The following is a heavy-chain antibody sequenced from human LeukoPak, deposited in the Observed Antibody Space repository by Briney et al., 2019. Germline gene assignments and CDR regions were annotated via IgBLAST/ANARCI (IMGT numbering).Heavy chain of an antibody. CDR1: GYTFTGYY. J-gene: IGHJ3*02. CDR2: INPNSGGT. D-gene: IGHD3-22*01. CDR3: AREHSSGYYFDAFDI. Sequence: ASVKVPCKASGYTFTGYYMHWVRQAPGQGLEWMGWINPNSGGTNYAQKFQGRVTMTRDTSISTAYMELGRLRSDDTAVYYCAREHSSGYYFDAFDIWGQGTMVTVSS. V-gene: IGHV1-2*02.